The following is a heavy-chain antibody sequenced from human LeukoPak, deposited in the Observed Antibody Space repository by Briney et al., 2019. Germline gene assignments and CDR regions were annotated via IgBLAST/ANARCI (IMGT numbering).Heavy chain of an antibody. D-gene: IGHD1-26*01. CDR3: AKDLSRQRVGATTAFDS. J-gene: IGHJ4*02. Sequence: GGSLRLSCAASGFTFSSYAMTWVRQTPGKGLEWVSVISGSGEITYYVDSVKGRFTISRDNSKNTLNLQMNSLQAEDTAIYYCAKDLSRQRVGATTAFDSWGQGTLVIVSS. V-gene: IGHV3-23*01. CDR1: GFTFSSYA. CDR2: ISGSGEIT.